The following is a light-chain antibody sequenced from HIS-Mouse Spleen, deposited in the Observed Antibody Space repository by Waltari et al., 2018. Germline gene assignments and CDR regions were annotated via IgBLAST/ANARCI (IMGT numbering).Light chain of an antibody. CDR3: SSYTSSSTVV. J-gene: IGLJ2*01. Sequence: QSALTQPASVSGSPGQSIPISCPGTSSDVGGYNSVSWYQQHPGKAPKLMIYDVSNRPSGVSNRFSGSKSGNTASLTISGLQAEDEADYYCSSYTSSSTVVFGGGTKLTVL. V-gene: IGLV2-14*03. CDR1: SSDVGGYNS. CDR2: DVS.